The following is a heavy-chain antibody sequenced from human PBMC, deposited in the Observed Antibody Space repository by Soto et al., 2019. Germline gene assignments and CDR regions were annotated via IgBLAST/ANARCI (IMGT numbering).Heavy chain of an antibody. CDR2: MNPNSGNT. CDR1: GYTFTSYD. Sequence: ASVKVSCKASGYTFTSYDINWVRQATGQGLEWMGWMNPNSGNTGYAQKFQGRVTMTADKSTSTAYMELRSLRSEDTAFYYCATSYGSGYRAFDYWGQGALVTLSS. CDR3: ATSYGSGYRAFDY. J-gene: IGHJ4*02. D-gene: IGHD3-10*01. V-gene: IGHV1-8*01.